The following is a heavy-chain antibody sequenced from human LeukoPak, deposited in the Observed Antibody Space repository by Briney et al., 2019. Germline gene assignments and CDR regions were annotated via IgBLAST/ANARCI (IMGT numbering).Heavy chain of an antibody. CDR1: GYTFTGPY. D-gene: IGHD1-1*01. Sequence: GASVKVSCKASGYTFTGPYIHWVRQAPGRGFEWMGWINPNSGDTNYAQKFQGRVTMTRDTSISTAYMELSRLRFDDTAVYYCARAYNWGYDYWGQGTLVTVSS. CDR3: ARAYNWGYDY. CDR2: INPNSGDT. V-gene: IGHV1-2*02. J-gene: IGHJ4*02.